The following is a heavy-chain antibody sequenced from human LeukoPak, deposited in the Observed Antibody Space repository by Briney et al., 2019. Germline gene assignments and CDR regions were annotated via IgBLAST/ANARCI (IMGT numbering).Heavy chain of an antibody. Sequence: GRSLRLSCAASGFTFSSYGMHWVRQAPGKGLEWVAVIWYDGSNKYYADSVKGRFTISRDNSKSTLYLQMNSLRAEDTAVYYCARGNTAMVNWGQGTLVTVSS. CDR1: GFTFSSYG. CDR3: ARGNTAMVN. D-gene: IGHD5-18*01. J-gene: IGHJ4*02. CDR2: IWYDGSNK. V-gene: IGHV3-33*01.